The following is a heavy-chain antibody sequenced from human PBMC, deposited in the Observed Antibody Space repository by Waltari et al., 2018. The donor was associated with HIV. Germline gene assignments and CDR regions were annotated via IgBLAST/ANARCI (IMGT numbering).Heavy chain of an antibody. D-gene: IGHD3-10*01. V-gene: IGHV3-11*01. J-gene: IGHJ6*02. CDR2: ISSSGSTI. Sequence: QVQLVESGGGLVKPGGSLRLSCVASGFTFSNYYISWIRQAPGKGLEWVSYISSSGSTIYYADSVKGRFTISRDNAKNSLYLQMNSLRAEDTAVYYCARAYVGTYYYGSGKYYGMDVWGQGTTVTVSS. CDR3: ARAYVGTYYYGSGKYYGMDV. CDR1: GFTFSNYY.